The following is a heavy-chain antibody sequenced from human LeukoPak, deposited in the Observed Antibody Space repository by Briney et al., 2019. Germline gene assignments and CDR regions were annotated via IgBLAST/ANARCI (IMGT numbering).Heavy chain of an antibody. V-gene: IGHV3-23*01. CDR2: VSGGGATT. CDR3: ARHDSYRNGWSSSFDS. Sequence: PGGSLRLSCAASGFTFSNYAMSWVRQAPGKGLEWVSVVSGGGATTYYAESVKGRFTVYRDNSRNTLYLQLNSLRADDTATYYCARHDSYRNGWSSSFDSWGQGTQVTVSS. CDR1: GFTFSNYA. J-gene: IGHJ4*02. D-gene: IGHD6-19*01.